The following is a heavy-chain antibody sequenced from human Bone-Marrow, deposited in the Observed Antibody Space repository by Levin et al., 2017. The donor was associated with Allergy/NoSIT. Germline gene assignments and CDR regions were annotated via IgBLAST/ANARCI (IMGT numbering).Heavy chain of an antibody. J-gene: IGHJ4*02. CDR1: GYTFTSYD. CDR3: ARAGDYYDSSGYYRPFDY. CDR2: MNPNSGNT. D-gene: IGHD3-22*01. Sequence: GESLKISCKASGYTFTSYDINWVRQATGQGLEWMGWMNPNSGNTGYAQKFQGRVTMTRNTSISTAYMELSSLRSEDTAVYYCARAGDYYDSSGYYRPFDYWGQGTLVTVSS. V-gene: IGHV1-8*01.